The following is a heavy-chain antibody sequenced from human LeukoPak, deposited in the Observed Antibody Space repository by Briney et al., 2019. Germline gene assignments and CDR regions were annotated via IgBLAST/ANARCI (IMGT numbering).Heavy chain of an antibody. J-gene: IGHJ6*03. CDR1: GFTFSSYL. V-gene: IGHV3-74*01. CDR2: IYNDGSST. CDR3: VRDYHYYIDV. Sequence: QPGGSLRLSCVASGFTFSSYLMQWVRQTPGKGLVSVSYIYNDGSSTSYADSVKGRFTISRDNAKNTLYLQMNSLRAEDTAIYYCVRDYHYYIDVWGKGTTVIVSS.